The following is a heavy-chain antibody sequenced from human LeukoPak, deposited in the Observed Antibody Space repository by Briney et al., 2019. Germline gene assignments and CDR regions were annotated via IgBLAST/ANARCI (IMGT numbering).Heavy chain of an antibody. Sequence: GGSLRLSCAASGFTFSSYAMSWVRQAPGKGLEWVSAISGSGGSTYYADSVKGRFTISRDNSKNTLYLQMNSLRAGDTAVCYCAKGRYYYDSSDAFDIWGQGTMVTVSS. D-gene: IGHD3-22*01. CDR1: GFTFSSYA. J-gene: IGHJ3*02. CDR2: ISGSGGST. V-gene: IGHV3-23*01. CDR3: AKGRYYYDSSDAFDI.